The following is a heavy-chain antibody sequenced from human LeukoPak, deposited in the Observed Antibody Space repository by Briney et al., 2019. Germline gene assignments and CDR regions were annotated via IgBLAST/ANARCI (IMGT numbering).Heavy chain of an antibody. V-gene: IGHV3-21*04. D-gene: IGHD3-9*01. Sequence: GGSLRLSCAASGFTFSSYSMSWARQASGKGLEWVSSISSSTKNKYYADSVKGRFTISRGNAKNSLYLQMNSLGGEDTAVYYCAKGRWGLTINNLDIWGQGRMVTVSS. CDR3: AKGRWGLTINNLDI. CDR1: GFTFSSYS. J-gene: IGHJ3*02. CDR2: ISSSTKNK.